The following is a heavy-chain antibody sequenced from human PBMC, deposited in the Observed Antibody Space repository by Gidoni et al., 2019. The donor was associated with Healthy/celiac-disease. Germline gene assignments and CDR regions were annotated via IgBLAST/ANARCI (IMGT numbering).Heavy chain of an antibody. D-gene: IGHD6-19*01. CDR3: ARGGAVAGSPVDADYYGMDV. V-gene: IGHV3-48*02. CDR2: ISSSSSTI. J-gene: IGHJ6*02. Sequence: EVQLVESGGGLVQPGGSLRLSCAASGFTFSSYSMNWVRQDPGKGLEWVSYISSSSSTIYYADSVKGRFTISRDNAKNSLYLQMNSLRDEDTAVYYCARGGAVAGSPVDADYYGMDVWGQGTTVTVSS. CDR1: GFTFSSYS.